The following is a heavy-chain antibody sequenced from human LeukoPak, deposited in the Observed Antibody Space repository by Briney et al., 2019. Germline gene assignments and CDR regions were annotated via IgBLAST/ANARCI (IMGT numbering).Heavy chain of an antibody. CDR1: GGTFSNLA. V-gene: IGHV1-69*04. CDR3: RRAPPRLDGYILYY. CDR2: IIPTTGLA. Sequence: SSVKVSCKASGGTFSNLAISWVRQAPGQGLEWMGRIIPTTGLANYAQNFQGRVTITADKSTSTAYMELSSRTPEDAALDYGRRAPPRLDGYILYYWGQGTLVTVSS. D-gene: IGHD5-24*01. J-gene: IGHJ4*02.